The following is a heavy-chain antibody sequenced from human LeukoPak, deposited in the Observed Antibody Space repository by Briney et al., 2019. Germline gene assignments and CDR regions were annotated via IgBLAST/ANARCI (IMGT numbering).Heavy chain of an antibody. CDR2: INHSGST. V-gene: IGHV4-34*01. CDR3: ARTTHLFDY. Sequence: PSETPSLTCAVYGGSFSGYYWSWIRQPPGKGLEWIGEINHSGSTNYNPSLKSRVTISVDTSKNQFSLKLSSVTAADTAVYYCARTTHLFDYWGQGTPVTVSS. D-gene: IGHD2-15*01. J-gene: IGHJ4*02. CDR1: GGSFSGYY.